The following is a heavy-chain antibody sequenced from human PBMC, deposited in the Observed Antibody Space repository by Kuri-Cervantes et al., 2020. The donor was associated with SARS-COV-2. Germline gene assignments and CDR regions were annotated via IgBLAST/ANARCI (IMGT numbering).Heavy chain of an antibody. V-gene: IGHV4-30-2*01. CDR3: ARDGSGGDADY. D-gene: IGHD2-15*01. CDR1: GGSISSGGYP. J-gene: IGHJ4*02. CDR2: IYHSGST. Sequence: SETLSLTCAVSGGSISSGGYPWSWIRQPPGKGLEWIGYIYHSGSTYYNPSLKSRVTISVDRSKNQFSLKLSSVTAADTAVYYCARDGSGGDADYWGQGTLVTVSS.